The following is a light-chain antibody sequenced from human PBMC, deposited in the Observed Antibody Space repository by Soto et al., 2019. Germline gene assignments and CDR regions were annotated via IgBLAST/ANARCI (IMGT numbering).Light chain of an antibody. V-gene: IGKV3-11*01. CDR3: QQRSNWLT. Sequence: EIVLTQSPATLSLSPGERATLACRASQTISYYLAWYQQKPGQAPRLLIYDASNRATGIPARFSGSGSGTDFTLTISSLEPEDFAVYYCQQRSNWLTFGGGTKLEIK. CDR1: QTISYY. CDR2: DAS. J-gene: IGKJ4*01.